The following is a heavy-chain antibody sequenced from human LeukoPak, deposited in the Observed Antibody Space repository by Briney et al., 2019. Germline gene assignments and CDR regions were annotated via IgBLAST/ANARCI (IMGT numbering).Heavy chain of an antibody. V-gene: IGHV3-30*18. J-gene: IGHJ6*02. D-gene: IGHD3-9*01. CDR1: GFTFSSYG. CDR2: ISYDGSNK. Sequence: PGGSLRLSCAASGFTFSSYGMHWVRQAPGKGLEWVAVISYDGSNKYYADSVKGRFTISRDNSKNTLYLQMNSLRAEDTAVYYCAKEWGRITIFSYYYYYGMDVWGQGTTVTVSS. CDR3: AKEWGRITIFSYYYYYGMDV.